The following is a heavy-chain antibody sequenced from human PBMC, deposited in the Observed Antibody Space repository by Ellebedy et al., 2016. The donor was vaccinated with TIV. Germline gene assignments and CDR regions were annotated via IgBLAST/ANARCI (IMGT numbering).Heavy chain of an antibody. J-gene: IGHJ4*02. CDR3: TTDGSFK. D-gene: IGHD3-10*01. CDR1: GFTFNNAWTNAW. V-gene: IGHV3-15*07. Sequence: PGGSLRLSCAASGFTFNNAWTNAWMNWVRQAPGKGLEWVGRVQRENDGGATDYAAAVKGRFTMSRDDSRGTVYLHMNRLKTEDTAVYYCTTDGSFKWGQGTLVTVSS. CDR2: VQRENDGGAT.